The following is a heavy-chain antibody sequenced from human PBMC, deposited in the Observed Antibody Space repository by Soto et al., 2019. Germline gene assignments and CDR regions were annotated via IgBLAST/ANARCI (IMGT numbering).Heavy chain of an antibody. Sequence: QVQLVQSGAEVKKPGSSVKVSCKASGGTFSSYAISWVRQAPGQGLEWMGGIIPISGTANYAPKFQGRVTITEDESTSTVYMELSSLRSEDTAVYFCARSQGSSTSLEIYYYYYYGMDVWGQGTTVTVSS. CDR2: IIPISGTA. J-gene: IGHJ6*02. D-gene: IGHD2-2*01. CDR3: ARSQGSSTSLEIYYYYYYGMDV. V-gene: IGHV1-69*01. CDR1: GGTFSSYA.